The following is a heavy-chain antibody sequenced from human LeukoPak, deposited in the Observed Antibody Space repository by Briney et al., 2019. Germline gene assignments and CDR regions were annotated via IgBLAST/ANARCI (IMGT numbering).Heavy chain of an antibody. J-gene: IGHJ4*02. CDR1: GFTFSSYG. Sequence: PGRSLRLSCAASGFTFSSYGMHWVRQAPGKGLEWVAVISYDGSNKYYADSVKGRFTISRDNSKNTPYLQMNSLRAEDTAVYYCATLGYCSSTSCRTNDYWGQGTLVTVSS. V-gene: IGHV3-30*03. CDR2: ISYDGSNK. D-gene: IGHD2-2*01. CDR3: ATLGYCSSTSCRTNDY.